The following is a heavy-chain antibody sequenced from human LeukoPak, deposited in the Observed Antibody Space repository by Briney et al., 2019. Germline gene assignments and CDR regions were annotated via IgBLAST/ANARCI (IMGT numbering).Heavy chain of an antibody. CDR1: GFTFSSYA. J-gene: IGHJ4*02. Sequence: GGSLRLSCAASGFTFSSYAMSWVRQAPGKGLEWVSAISGSGGSTYYADSVKGRLTISRDNAKNSLYLQMNSLRAEDTAVYYCTRDFAWQQFDYWGQGTLVTVSS. V-gene: IGHV3-23*01. D-gene: IGHD5-24*01. CDR2: ISGSGGST. CDR3: TRDFAWQQFDY.